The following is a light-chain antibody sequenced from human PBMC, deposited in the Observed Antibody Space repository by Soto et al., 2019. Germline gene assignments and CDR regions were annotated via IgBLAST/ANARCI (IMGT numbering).Light chain of an antibody. CDR3: QQSATPPHT. V-gene: IGKV3-20*01. Sequence: EIVLTQSPGTLSLSPGESATLSCRASQSVSSSQVAWYQQKPGQAPRLLIYGASSRAPGIPDRFSGVGSETDFTLTISRLEPEDFAVYSCQQSATPPHTFGQGTKLEIK. CDR2: GAS. J-gene: IGKJ2*01. CDR1: QSVSSSQ.